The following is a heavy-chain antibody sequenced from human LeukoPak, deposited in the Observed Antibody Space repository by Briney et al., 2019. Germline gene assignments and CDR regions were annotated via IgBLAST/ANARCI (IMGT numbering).Heavy chain of an antibody. CDR1: GFTFSSYA. J-gene: IGHJ4*02. CDR2: IKQDGSEK. CDR3: ARADGTWIQLWFLDY. D-gene: IGHD5-18*01. Sequence: GGSLRLSCAASGFTFSSYAMSWVRQAPGKGLGWVANIKQDGSEKYYVDSVKGRFTISRDNAKNSLYLQMNSLRAEDTAVYYCARADGTWIQLWFLDYWGQGTLVTVSS. V-gene: IGHV3-7*01.